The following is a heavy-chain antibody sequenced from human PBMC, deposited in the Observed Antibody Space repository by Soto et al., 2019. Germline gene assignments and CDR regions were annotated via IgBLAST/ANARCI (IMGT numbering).Heavy chain of an antibody. CDR3: ASGHDAYKVRY. CDR1: GGSISSGGTGSY. CDR2: IYYTGNT. V-gene: IGHV4-31*03. D-gene: IGHD1-1*01. Sequence: QVKLQESGPGLVKPSQTLSLTCTVSGGSISSGGTGSYWTWIRQLPGKGLEWIGYIYYTGNTYYNPSLKSRPTISIDTSENQFSLKLTSVTAADTAVYFWASGHDAYKVRYWGQGTLVTVSS. J-gene: IGHJ4*02.